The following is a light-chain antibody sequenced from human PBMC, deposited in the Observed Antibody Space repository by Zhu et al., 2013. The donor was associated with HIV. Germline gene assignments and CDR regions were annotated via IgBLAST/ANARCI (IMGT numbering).Light chain of an antibody. CDR2: DND. Sequence: QSVLTQPPSVSAAPGQKVTISCSGSTSNIGNNFLSWYQQVPGTAPKLLILDNDKRPLGIPDRFSGSKSGTSASLGITGLQTGDEATYWCETWDNSLNSVVFGGGTKLTVL. J-gene: IGLJ2*01. V-gene: IGLV1-51*01. CDR3: ETWDNSLNSVV. CDR1: TSNIGNNF.